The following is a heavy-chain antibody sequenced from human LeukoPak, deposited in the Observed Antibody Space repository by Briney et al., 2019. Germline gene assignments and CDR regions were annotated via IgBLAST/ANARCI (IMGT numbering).Heavy chain of an antibody. CDR2: INHSGST. CDR3: ASGDSGSYYAPLDY. CDR1: GGSFSGYY. V-gene: IGHV4-34*01. D-gene: IGHD1-26*01. J-gene: IGHJ4*02. Sequence: SETLSLTCAVYGGSFSGYYWSWIRQPPGKGLEWIGEINHSGSTNYNPSLKSRVTISVDTSKNQVFLKLSCVTGADTAVYYCASGDSGSYYAPLDYWGQGTLVTVSS.